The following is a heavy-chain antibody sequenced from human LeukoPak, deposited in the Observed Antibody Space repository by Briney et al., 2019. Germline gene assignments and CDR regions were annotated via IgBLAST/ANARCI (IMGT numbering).Heavy chain of an antibody. CDR2: IKSKTDGGTT. D-gene: IGHD3-3*01. V-gene: IGHV3-15*01. CDR3: TTADSITIFGVVTDWFDP. Sequence: GGSLRLSCAASGFTFSNAWMSWVRQAPGKGLEWVGRIKSKTDGGTTDYAAPVKGRFTISRDDSKNTLYLQMNSLKTEDTAVYYCTTADSITIFGVVTDWFDPWGQGTLVTVSS. J-gene: IGHJ5*02. CDR1: GFTFSNAW.